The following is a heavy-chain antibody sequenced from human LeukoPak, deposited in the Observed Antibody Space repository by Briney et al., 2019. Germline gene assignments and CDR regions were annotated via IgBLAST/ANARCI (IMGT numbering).Heavy chain of an antibody. CDR2: IYYTGST. CDR3: ARRRGNTSGFQGYYFDY. D-gene: IGHD6-19*01. V-gene: IGHV4-61*08. J-gene: IGHJ4*02. CDR1: GGSVSSGAYY. Sequence: SETLSLTCTVSGGSVSSGAYYWSWIRQPPGKGLEWIGYIYYTGSTNFNPSLKSRLTISVDTSKNQFSLKLSSVTAADTAVYYCARRRGNTSGFQGYYFDYWGQGTLVTVSS.